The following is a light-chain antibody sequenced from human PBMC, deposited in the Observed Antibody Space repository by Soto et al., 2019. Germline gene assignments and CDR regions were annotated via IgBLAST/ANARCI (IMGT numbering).Light chain of an antibody. CDR2: GAS. CDR1: QNVANY. Sequence: EIVLTQSPSTLSLSPGERATLSCRASQNVANYLDWYQQKPGQAPRLLIYGASTRATGIPARFSGSGSGTEFSLTISGLQTEDFAVYYCQQYNKWPPWTFGQGTKVDIK. CDR3: QQYNKWPPWT. J-gene: IGKJ1*01. V-gene: IGKV3-15*01.